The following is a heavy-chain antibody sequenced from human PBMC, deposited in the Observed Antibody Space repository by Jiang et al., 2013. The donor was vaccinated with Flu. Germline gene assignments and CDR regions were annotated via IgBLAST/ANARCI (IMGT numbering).Heavy chain of an antibody. J-gene: IGHJ4*02. CDR1: GGSVTSENYY. Sequence: GSGLVKPSETLSLTCTVSGGSVTSENYYWVWIRQPPGKGLEWIGSIYHSGSTYYNPSLKSRVTMSVDTSKNQFSLKLTSVTAADTAVYFCARAQKYSGFELPYFDYWGQGIPVTVSS. D-gene: IGHD5-12*01. V-gene: IGHV4-39*07. CDR2: IYHSGST. CDR3: ARAQKYSGFELPYFDY.